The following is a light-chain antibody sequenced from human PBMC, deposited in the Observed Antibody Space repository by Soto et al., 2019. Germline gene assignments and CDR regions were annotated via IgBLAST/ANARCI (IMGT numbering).Light chain of an antibody. CDR2: DAS. V-gene: IGKV3-11*01. CDR3: QQRSDWPPIT. Sequence: EVVLTQSPATLSLSPGERATLSCRASQSVSSYLAWYQKKPGQAPRLLIYDASIRATGIPARFSGTGSGTDFTLTISSREPEDFAVYYCQQRSDWPPITFGQGTRLEIK. J-gene: IGKJ5*01. CDR1: QSVSSY.